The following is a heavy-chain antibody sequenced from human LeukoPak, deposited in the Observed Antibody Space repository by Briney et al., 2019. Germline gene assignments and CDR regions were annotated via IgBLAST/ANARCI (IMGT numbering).Heavy chain of an antibody. Sequence: PSETLSLTCTVSGASISSHYWSWIRQPPGKGLEYIAYISYSGDTNYNPSLKSRVTISIDTSKNRLSLRLSSVTAADTAVYYCARLTDDVVVPSITYHYLDSWGQGTRVTVSS. V-gene: IGHV4-59*08. CDR3: ARLTDDVVVPSITYHYLDS. CDR2: ISYSGDT. CDR1: GASISSHY. J-gene: IGHJ4*02. D-gene: IGHD2-2*01.